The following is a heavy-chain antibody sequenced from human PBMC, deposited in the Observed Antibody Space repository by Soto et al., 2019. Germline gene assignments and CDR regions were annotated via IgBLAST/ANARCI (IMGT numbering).Heavy chain of an antibody. CDR2: IIPIFGTA. V-gene: IGHV1-69*01. Sequence: QVQLVQSGAEVKKPGSSVKVSCKASGGTFSSYAISWVRQAPGQGLEWMGGIIPIFGTANYAQKFQGRVTITADESTSTAYMELSSLRSEDTAVYYCASPKGGYDGSNYYYYGMDFWGQGTTVTVSS. D-gene: IGHD5-12*01. CDR1: GGTFSSYA. CDR3: ASPKGGYDGSNYYYYGMDF. J-gene: IGHJ6*02.